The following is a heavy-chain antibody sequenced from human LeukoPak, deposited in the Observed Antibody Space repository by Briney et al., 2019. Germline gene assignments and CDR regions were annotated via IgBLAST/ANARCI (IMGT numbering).Heavy chain of an antibody. CDR1: GGSLSTRSYY. CDR3: AKSNGYSLVDI. V-gene: IGHV4-39*07. J-gene: IGHJ3*02. Sequence: PSEALSLTCTVSGGSLSTRSYYWGWVRQPPGKGLEWIGNIFYSGSTYYSPSLKSRVTLSLDTSRNQFSLKLNSVTAADTAVYYCAKSNGYSLVDIWGQGTMVTVSS. D-gene: IGHD5-12*01. CDR2: IFYSGST.